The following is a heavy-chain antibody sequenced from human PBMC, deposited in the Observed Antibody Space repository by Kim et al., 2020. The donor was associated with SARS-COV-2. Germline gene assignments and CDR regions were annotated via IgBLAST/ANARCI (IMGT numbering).Heavy chain of an antibody. J-gene: IGHJ4*02. CDR3: ARHPPDYIVGATKADY. CDR1: GYSFTSYW. CDR2: IDPSDSYT. V-gene: IGHV5-10-1*01. D-gene: IGHD1-26*01. Sequence: GESLKISCKGSGYSFTSYWISWVRQMPGKGLEWMGRIDPSDSYTNYSPSFQGHVTISADKSISTAYLQWSSLKASDTAMYYCARHPPDYIVGATKADYWGQGTLVTVSS.